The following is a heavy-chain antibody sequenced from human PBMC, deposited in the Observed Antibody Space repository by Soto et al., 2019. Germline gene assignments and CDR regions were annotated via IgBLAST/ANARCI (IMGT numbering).Heavy chain of an antibody. V-gene: IGHV3-23*01. J-gene: IGHJ4*02. D-gene: IGHD6-19*01. CDR3: AKVGSSGGWYTEKYYFDY. CDR1: GFTFSSYA. Sequence: GGSLRLSCAASGFTFSSYAMSWVRQAPGKGLEWVSAISGSGGSTYYADSVKGRFTISRDNSKNTLYLQMNSLRAEDTAVYYCAKVGSSGGWYTEKYYFDYWGQGTLVTVSS. CDR2: ISGSGGST.